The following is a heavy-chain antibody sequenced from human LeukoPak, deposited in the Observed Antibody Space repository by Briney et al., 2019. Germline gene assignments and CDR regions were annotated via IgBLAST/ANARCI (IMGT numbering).Heavy chain of an antibody. CDR2: LYTSGDT. Sequence: SETLSLTCTVSGDSISSYYGSWIRQPAGKGLEWIWRLYTSGDTNYNPSLKSRVTMSVETSKNQFSLRITSVTAAATAVYYCAKNARLRAVAGTPFDSWGQGTLVTVSS. CDR3: AKNARLRAVAGTPFDS. D-gene: IGHD6-19*01. J-gene: IGHJ4*02. CDR1: GDSISSYY. V-gene: IGHV4-4*07.